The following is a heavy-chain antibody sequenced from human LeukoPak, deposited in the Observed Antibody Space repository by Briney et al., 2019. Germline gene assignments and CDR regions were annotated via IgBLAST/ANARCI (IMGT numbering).Heavy chain of an antibody. D-gene: IGHD1-14*01. CDR2: MNPNSGNT. CDR1: GYTFTSYD. CDR3: ARKDDYRTDY. V-gene: IGHV1-8*01. Sequence: ASVKVSCKASGYTFTSYDINWVRQATGQGLGWMGWMNPNSGNTGYAQKFQGRVTMTRNTSISTACMELSSLRSEDTAVYYCARKDDYRTDYWGQGTLVTVSS. J-gene: IGHJ4*02.